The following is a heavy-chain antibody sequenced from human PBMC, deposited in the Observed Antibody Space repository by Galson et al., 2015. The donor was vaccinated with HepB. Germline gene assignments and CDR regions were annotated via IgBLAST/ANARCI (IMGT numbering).Heavy chain of an antibody. CDR3: AGFMVRGAHNWFDP. D-gene: IGHD3-10*01. CDR1: GFTFSSYS. V-gene: IGHV3-21*01. J-gene: IGHJ5*02. Sequence: SLRLSCAASGFTFSSYSMNWVRQAPGKGLEWVSSISSSSSYIYYADSVKGRFTISRDNAKNSLYLQMNSLRAEDTAVYYCAGFMVRGAHNWFDPWGQGTLVTVSS. CDR2: ISSSSSYI.